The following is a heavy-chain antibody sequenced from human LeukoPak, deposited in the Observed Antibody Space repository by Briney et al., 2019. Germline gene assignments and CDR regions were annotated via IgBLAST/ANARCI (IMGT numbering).Heavy chain of an antibody. CDR2: INPNSGGT. CDR3: ARVSRGDSRVDYFGMDV. D-gene: IGHD5-24*01. CDR1: GYTFTGYY. J-gene: IGHJ6*04. V-gene: IGHV1-2*02. Sequence: DSVKVSCKASGYTFTGYYMNWVRQAPGQGLEWMGWINPNSGGTNYAQKFQGRVTMTRDTSISTAYMELSRLRSDDTAVYYCARVSRGDSRVDYFGMDVWGKGTTVTVSS.